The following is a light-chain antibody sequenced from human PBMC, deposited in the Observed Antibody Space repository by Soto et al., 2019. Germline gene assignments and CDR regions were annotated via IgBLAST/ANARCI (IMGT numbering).Light chain of an antibody. V-gene: IGLV2-11*01. CDR1: SSDVGGYNY. CDR3: CSHAGSYTYV. J-gene: IGLJ1*01. CDR2: DVT. Sequence: QSALTQPRSVSGSPGQSLTISCTGTSSDVGGYNYVSWYQQYPGKVPKLMIYDVTKRPSGVPDRFSGSKSGNTASLTISGLQAEDEADYYCCSHAGSYTYVFGTGT.